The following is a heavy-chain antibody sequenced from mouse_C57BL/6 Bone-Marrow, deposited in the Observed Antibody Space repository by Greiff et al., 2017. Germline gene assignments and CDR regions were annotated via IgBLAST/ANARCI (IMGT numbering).Heavy chain of an antibody. CDR3: AIEYPLLRSYAMDY. D-gene: IGHD1-1*01. J-gene: IGHJ4*01. V-gene: IGHV1-74*01. CDR2: IHPSDSDT. Sequence: QVQLKQPGAELVKPGASVKVSCKASGYTFTSYWMHWVKQRPGQGLEWIGRIHPSDSDTNYNQKFKGKATLTVDKSSSTAYMQLSSLTSEDSAVYYCAIEYPLLRSYAMDYWSQGTSVTVSS. CDR1: GYTFTSYW.